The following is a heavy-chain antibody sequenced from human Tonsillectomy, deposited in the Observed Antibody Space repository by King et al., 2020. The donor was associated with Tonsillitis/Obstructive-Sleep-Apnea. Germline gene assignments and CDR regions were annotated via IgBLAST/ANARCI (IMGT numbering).Heavy chain of an antibody. D-gene: IGHD5-18*01. V-gene: IGHV1-18*01. J-gene: IGHJ4*02. Sequence: QLVQSGAEVKKPGASVKVSCKASGYTFTSYGISWVRQAPGQGPEWMGWIGAYNGNTNYAQKLQGRVTMTTETSTSTAHKGLRSLRSDDTAVYYCSGCYVDTAMALIQFDYWGQGTLVTVSS. CDR2: IGAYNGNT. CDR3: SGCYVDTAMALIQFDY. CDR1: GYTFTSYG.